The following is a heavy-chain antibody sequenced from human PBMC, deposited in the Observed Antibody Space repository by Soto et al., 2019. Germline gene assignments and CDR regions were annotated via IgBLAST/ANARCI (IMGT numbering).Heavy chain of an antibody. Sequence: SETLSLTCAVYGGSFSGYYWSWIRQPPGKGLEWIGEINHSGSTNYNPSLKSRVTISVDTSKNQFSLKLSSVTAADTAVYYCASGSGTSLHDFDYWGQGTLVTVP. J-gene: IGHJ4*02. D-gene: IGHD2-2*01. CDR1: GGSFSGYY. CDR2: INHSGST. V-gene: IGHV4-34*01. CDR3: ASGSGTSLHDFDY.